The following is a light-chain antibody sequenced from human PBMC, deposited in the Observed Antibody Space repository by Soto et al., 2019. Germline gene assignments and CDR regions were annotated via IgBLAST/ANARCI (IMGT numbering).Light chain of an antibody. V-gene: IGLV2-14*03. CDR2: DVT. J-gene: IGLJ2*01. CDR3: SSYTRDKTVL. CDR1: STDVGGYNY. Sequence: QSVLTQPASVSGSPGQSITISCTGSSTDVGGYNYVSWHQQHPGKAPKLMIFDVTKRPSGVSNRFSGPKSGDTASLTISGLQAEDEADYYCSSYTRDKTVLFGGGTKLTVL.